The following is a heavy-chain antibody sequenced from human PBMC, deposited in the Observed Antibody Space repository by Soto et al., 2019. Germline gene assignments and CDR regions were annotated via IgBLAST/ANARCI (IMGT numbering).Heavy chain of an antibody. D-gene: IGHD2-2*01. Sequence: SETLSLTCTVSGGSISSSSYYWGWIRQPPGKGLEWIGSIYYSGSTHYNPSLKSRVTISVDTSKNQFSLKLSSVTAADTAVYYCARHRKEYCSSTSCYYMDVWGKGTKVTVSS. V-gene: IGHV4-39*01. CDR1: GGSISSSSYY. CDR3: ARHRKEYCSSTSCYYMDV. J-gene: IGHJ6*03. CDR2: IYYSGST.